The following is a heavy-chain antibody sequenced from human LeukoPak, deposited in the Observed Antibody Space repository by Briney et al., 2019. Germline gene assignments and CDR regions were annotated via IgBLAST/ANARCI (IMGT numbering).Heavy chain of an antibody. Sequence: PGRSLRLSCAASGFTFSSYAMHWVRQAPGKGLEWVAVISYDGSNKYYADSVKGRFTISRDNSKNTLYLQMNSLRAEDTAVYYCARGTPPFDYWGQGTLVTVSS. CDR2: ISYDGSNK. J-gene: IGHJ4*02. V-gene: IGHV3-30*04. D-gene: IGHD4-23*01. CDR3: ARGTPPFDY. CDR1: GFTFSSYA.